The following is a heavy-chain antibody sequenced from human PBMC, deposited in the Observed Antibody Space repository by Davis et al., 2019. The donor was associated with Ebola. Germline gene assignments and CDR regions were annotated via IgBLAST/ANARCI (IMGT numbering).Heavy chain of an antibody. J-gene: IGHJ6*02. V-gene: IGHV4-34*01. D-gene: IGHD2-2*01. CDR2: INHSGST. CDR1: GASFRGYY. Sequence: MPGGSLRLSCAVYGASFRGYYWSWIRQPPGKGLEWIGEINHSGSTNYNPSLKSRVTISVDTSKNQFSLKLSSVTAADTAVYYCARVGSVVVPAALGVGYGMDVWGQGTTVTVSS. CDR3: ARVGSVVVPAALGVGYGMDV.